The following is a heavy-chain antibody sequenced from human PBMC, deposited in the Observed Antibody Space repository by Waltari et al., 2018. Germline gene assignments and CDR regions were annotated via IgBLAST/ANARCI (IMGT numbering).Heavy chain of an antibody. CDR2: SSPIFGTA. J-gene: IGHJ3*02. Sequence: QVQLVQSGAEVKKPGSSVKVSCKASGGTFSSYAISWVRQAPGQGLEWRGGSSPIFGTANYAQKFQGRVTITADESTSTAYMELSSLRSEDTAVYYCARVGSGSYHNAFDIWGQGTMVTVSS. CDR1: GGTFSSYA. CDR3: ARVGSGSYHNAFDI. D-gene: IGHD1-26*01. V-gene: IGHV1-69*12.